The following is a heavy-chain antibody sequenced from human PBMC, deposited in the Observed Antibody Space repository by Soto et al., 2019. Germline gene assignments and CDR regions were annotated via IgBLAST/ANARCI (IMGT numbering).Heavy chain of an antibody. V-gene: IGHV4-31*03. J-gene: IGHJ3*02. CDR2: IYYSGST. CDR1: GGSISSGGYY. CDR3: ARAQYCGGDCYSYFGAFDI. Sequence: PSETLSLTCTVSGGSISSGGYYWSWIRQHPGKGLEWIGYIYYSGSTYYNPSLKSRVTISVDTSKNQFSLKLSSVTAADTAVYYCARAQYCGGDCYSYFGAFDIWGQGTMVTVSS. D-gene: IGHD2-21*02.